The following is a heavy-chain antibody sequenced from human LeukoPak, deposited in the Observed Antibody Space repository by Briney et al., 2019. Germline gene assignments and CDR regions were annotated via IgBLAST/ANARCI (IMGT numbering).Heavy chain of an antibody. D-gene: IGHD2-15*01. CDR3: SRTGYFDI. J-gene: IGHJ3*02. V-gene: IGHV3-21*01. CDR1: GFTHSSYR. CDR2: ISSSGNYI. Sequence: GGSLTLSCASSGFTHSSYRLNYVRQPPAKGLEWVSSISSSGNYISSADSVKGRSTISRHNAKNSLSLQMNSLRAEDTAVFYCSRTGYFDIWGQGTMVTVSS.